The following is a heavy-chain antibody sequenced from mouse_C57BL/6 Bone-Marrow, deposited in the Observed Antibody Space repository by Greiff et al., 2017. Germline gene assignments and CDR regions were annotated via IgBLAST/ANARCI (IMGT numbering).Heavy chain of an antibody. D-gene: IGHD1-1*01. J-gene: IGHJ4*01. CDR2: IRNKANNHAT. Sequence: EVHLVESGGGLVQPGGSMKLSCAASGFTFSDAWMDWVRQSPEKGLEWVAEIRNKANNHATYYAESVKGRFTISRDDSKSSVYLQLNSLRAEDTGIYYCTRNYGSRGYAMDYWGQGTSVTVSS. V-gene: IGHV6-6*01. CDR3: TRNYGSRGYAMDY. CDR1: GFTFSDAW.